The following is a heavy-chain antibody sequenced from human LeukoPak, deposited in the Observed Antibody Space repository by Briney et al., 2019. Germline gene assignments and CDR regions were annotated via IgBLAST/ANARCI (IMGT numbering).Heavy chain of an antibody. D-gene: IGHD5-12*01. CDR2: INDSGGST. V-gene: IGHV3-23*01. CDR1: GFTFSSYA. J-gene: IGHJ5*02. Sequence: RPGGSLRLSCAASGFTFSSYAMSWVRQAPGKGLEWVSTINDSGGSTYYADSVKGRFNISRDNSQNTLFLQLNSLRGDDTALYYCARGDAGRYSDFGFDPWGQGTLVTVSS. CDR3: ARGDAGRYSDFGFDP.